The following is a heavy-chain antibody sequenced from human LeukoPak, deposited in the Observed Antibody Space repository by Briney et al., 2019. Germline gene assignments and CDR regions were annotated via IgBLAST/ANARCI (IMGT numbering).Heavy chain of an antibody. CDR3: ARSPVGATLNLDY. D-gene: IGHD1-26*01. J-gene: IGHJ4*02. V-gene: IGHV3-48*03. Sequence: GGSLRLSCAASGFTFSSYEMNWVRQAPGKGLEWVPYISSSGSTIYYADSVKGRFTISRDNAKNSLYLQMNSLRAEDTAVYYCARSPVGATLNLDYWGQGTLVTVSS. CDR2: ISSSGSTI. CDR1: GFTFSSYE.